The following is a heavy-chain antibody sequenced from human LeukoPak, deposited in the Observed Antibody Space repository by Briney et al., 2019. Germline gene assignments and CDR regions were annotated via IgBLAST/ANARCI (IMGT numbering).Heavy chain of an antibody. CDR1: GFTVSSNY. V-gene: IGHV3-53*01. J-gene: IGHJ4*02. CDR3: ARFDYDSSGIDY. CDR2: IYSGGST. D-gene: IGHD3-22*01. Sequence: GGSLRLSCAASGFTVSSNYMSWVRQAPGKGRDWVSVIYSGGSTYYADSVKGRFTISRDNSKNTLYLQMNSLRAEDTAVYYCARFDYDSSGIDYWGQGTLVTVSS.